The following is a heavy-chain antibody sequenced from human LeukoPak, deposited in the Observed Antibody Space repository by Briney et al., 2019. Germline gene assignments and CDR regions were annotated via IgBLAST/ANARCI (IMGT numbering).Heavy chain of an antibody. J-gene: IGHJ4*02. CDR2: IYPGDSDT. CDR1: GYSFTSYW. V-gene: IGHV5-51*01. D-gene: IGHD3-10*01. CDR3: ARTQNKYGSGSYGD. Sequence: GEYLKISCKGSGYSFTSYWIGWVRPMPGKGLGWMGIIYPGDSDTRYSPSFQGQVTISADKSLSTAYLQCSSLKASDTAMYYCARTQNKYGSGSYGDWGQGTLVTVSP.